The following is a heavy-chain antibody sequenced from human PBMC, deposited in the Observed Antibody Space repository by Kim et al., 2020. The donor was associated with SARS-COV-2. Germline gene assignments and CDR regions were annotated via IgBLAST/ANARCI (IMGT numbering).Heavy chain of an antibody. Sequence: ASVKVSCKASGYTFTNYALHWVRQAPGQTLEWMGWSNAGNGNTKYSQRFQDRITITWDTSASTAYMELGSLRSEDTAVYYCARGNYYGSGSYGYWGQGTLVTVSS. J-gene: IGHJ4*02. D-gene: IGHD3-10*01. V-gene: IGHV1-3*01. CDR2: SNAGNGNT. CDR3: ARGNYYGSGSYGY. CDR1: GYTFTNYA.